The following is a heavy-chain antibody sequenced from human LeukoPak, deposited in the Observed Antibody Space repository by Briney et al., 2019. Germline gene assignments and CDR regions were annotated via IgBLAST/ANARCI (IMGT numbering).Heavy chain of an antibody. J-gene: IGHJ4*02. D-gene: IGHD6-13*01. CDR2: IYYTGSS. V-gene: IGHV4-39*07. CDR1: GGSIRSSDDY. CDR3: ARDKGTGSSWYDY. Sequence: SETLSLTCSVSGGSIRSSDDYWGFVRQTPGKGLEWMGSIYYTGSSHYNPSLKSRVTISVDKSKNQFSLKLSSVTAADTAVYYCARDKGTGSSWYDYWGQGTLVTVSS.